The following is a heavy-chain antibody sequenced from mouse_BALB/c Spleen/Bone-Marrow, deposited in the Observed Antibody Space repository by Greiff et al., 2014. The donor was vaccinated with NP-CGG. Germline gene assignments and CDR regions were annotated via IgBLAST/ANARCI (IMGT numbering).Heavy chain of an antibody. Sequence: EVKLVESGPGLVKPSQSLSLTCSVTGYSITSGYYWNWIRQFPGNKLEWMGYISYDGSNNYNPSLKNRISITRDTSKNQFFLKLNSVTTEDTATYYCARGYDYDYAMDYWGQGTSVTASS. CDR1: GYSITSGYY. V-gene: IGHV3-6*02. CDR3: ARGYDYDYAMDY. D-gene: IGHD2-4*01. CDR2: ISYDGSN. J-gene: IGHJ4*01.